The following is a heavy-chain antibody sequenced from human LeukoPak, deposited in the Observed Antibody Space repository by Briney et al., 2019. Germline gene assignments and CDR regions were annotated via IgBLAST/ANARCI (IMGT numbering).Heavy chain of an antibody. CDR1: GGSISSYY. Sequence: PSETLSLTCTVSGGSISSYYWSWTRQPPGKGLEWIGYIYTSGSTNYNPSLKSRVTISVDTSKNQFSLKLSSVTAADTAVYYCARSPYYYMDVWGKGTTVTVSS. V-gene: IGHV4-4*09. CDR2: IYTSGST. J-gene: IGHJ6*03. CDR3: ARSPYYYMDV.